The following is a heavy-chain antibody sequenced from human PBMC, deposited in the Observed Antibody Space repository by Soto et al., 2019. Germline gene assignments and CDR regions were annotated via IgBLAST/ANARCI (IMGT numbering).Heavy chain of an antibody. V-gene: IGHV4-34*01. D-gene: IGHD3-16*02. CDR3: ARASAYYDYIWGSYRQREYYFDY. CDR1: GGSFSGYY. J-gene: IGHJ4*02. Sequence: SETLSLTCAVYGGSFSGYYWSWIRQPPGKGLEWIGEINHSGSTNYNPSLKSRVTISVDTSKNQFSLKLSSVTAADTAVYYCARASAYYDYIWGSYRQREYYFDYWGQGTLVTVSS. CDR2: INHSGST.